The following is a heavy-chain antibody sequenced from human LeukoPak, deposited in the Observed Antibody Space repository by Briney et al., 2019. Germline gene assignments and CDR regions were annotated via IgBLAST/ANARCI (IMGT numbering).Heavy chain of an antibody. V-gene: IGHV4-38-2*02. CDR1: GYSISSGYY. J-gene: IGHJ4*02. D-gene: IGHD2-15*01. Sequence: PSETLSLTCRVSGYSISSGYYWGWIRQPPVRGLEWIGNIYHSGSTYYNPSLKSRVTISIDTSKNQFSLKLTSVTAADTAVYYCAAGGGKLPDYWGQGTLVTVSS. CDR2: IYHSGST. CDR3: AAGGGKLPDY.